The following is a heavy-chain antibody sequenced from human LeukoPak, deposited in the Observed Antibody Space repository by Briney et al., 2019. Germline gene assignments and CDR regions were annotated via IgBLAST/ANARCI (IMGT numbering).Heavy chain of an antibody. V-gene: IGHV1-69*01. CDR1: GGTFSSYA. D-gene: IGHD5-12*01. Sequence: SVKVSCKASGGTFSSYAISWVRQAPGQGLEWMGEIIPIFGTANYAQKFQGRVTITADESTSTAYMELSSLRSEDTAVYYCVRESGYDSNFDYWGQGTLVTVSS. J-gene: IGHJ4*02. CDR3: VRESGYDSNFDY. CDR2: IIPIFGTA.